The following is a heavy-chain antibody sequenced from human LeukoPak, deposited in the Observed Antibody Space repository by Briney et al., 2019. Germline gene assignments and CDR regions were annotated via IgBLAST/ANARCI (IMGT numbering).Heavy chain of an antibody. CDR1: GGSISNSNYY. Sequence: SETLSLTCTVSGGSISNSNYYWGWVRQPPGKGLEWIGTIYYSGNTYYTPSLKSRVTISVDTSKNQFSLRLSSVTAADTAVYFCMRHEEEDGYDAKPFDFWGQGTLVTVSS. V-gene: IGHV4-39*01. CDR2: IYYSGNT. J-gene: IGHJ4*02. D-gene: IGHD5-12*01. CDR3: MRHEEEDGYDAKPFDF.